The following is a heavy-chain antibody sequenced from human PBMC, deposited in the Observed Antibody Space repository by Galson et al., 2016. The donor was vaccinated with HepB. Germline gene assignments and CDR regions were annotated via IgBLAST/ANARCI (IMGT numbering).Heavy chain of an antibody. CDR1: EFTLRSYW. D-gene: IGHD1-1*01. Sequence: SLRLSCAASEFTLRSYWMHWVRQAPGQGLVWVSRINTDGSRTTYADSVKGRFTISRDNAKNTVYLQMNSLRVDDTAVYYCARDRLRWNPVGYYYGLDVWGQGTTVTVSS. CDR2: INTDGSRT. J-gene: IGHJ6*02. V-gene: IGHV3-74*03. CDR3: ARDRLRWNPVGYYYGLDV.